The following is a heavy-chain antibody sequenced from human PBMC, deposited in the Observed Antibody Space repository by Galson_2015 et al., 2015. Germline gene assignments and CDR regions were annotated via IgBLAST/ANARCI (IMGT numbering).Heavy chain of an antibody. Sequence: SLRLSCAASGFTFDTYWMSWVRQAPGKGLEWVASIKQDGSEIYYVDPVKGRFTISRDNAMNSLYLQMNSLGAEDTAVYYCARKLYYYDNLKGWFDPWGQGTLVTVSS. D-gene: IGHD3-22*01. CDR1: GFTFDTYW. CDR2: IKQDGSEI. V-gene: IGHV3-7*03. CDR3: ARKLYYYDNLKGWFDP. J-gene: IGHJ5*02.